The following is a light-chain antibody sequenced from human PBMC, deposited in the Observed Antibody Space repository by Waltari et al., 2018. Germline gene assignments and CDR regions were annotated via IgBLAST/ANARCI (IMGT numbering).Light chain of an antibody. V-gene: IGKV1-8*01. J-gene: IGKJ1*01. CDR1: QGISSY. CDR3: QQYYSYPWT. CDR2: AAS. Sequence: AIRITQSPSSLSASTGDRVTITCRASQGISSYLAWYQQKPGKAPKLLIYAASTLQSGVPSRFSGSGSGTEFTLTISCLQSEDFATYYCQQYYSYPWTFGQGTKVEIK.